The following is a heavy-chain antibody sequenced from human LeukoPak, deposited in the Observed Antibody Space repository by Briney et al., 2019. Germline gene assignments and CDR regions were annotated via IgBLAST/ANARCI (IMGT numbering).Heavy chain of an antibody. CDR1: GFTFSSYS. Sequence: GGSLRLSCAASGFTFSSYSMTWVRQAPGKGLEWVSSISSRSSYIYYADSVKGRFTISRDNAKNSLYLQMNSLRAEDTAVYYCARGDILDYWGQGTLVTVSS. CDR2: ISSRSSYI. J-gene: IGHJ4*02. CDR3: ARGDILDY. V-gene: IGHV3-21*01. D-gene: IGHD2-15*01.